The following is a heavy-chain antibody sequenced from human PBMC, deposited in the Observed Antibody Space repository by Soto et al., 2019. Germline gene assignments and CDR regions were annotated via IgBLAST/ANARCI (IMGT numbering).Heavy chain of an antibody. D-gene: IGHD6-13*01. CDR1: GGSFRSYA. J-gene: IGHJ4*02. CDR2: IIPILGIA. V-gene: IGHV1-69*10. Sequence: SVKVSCKASGGSFRSYAISCVRQAPGQGLEWMGGIIPILGIANYAQKFQGRVTITADKSTSTAYMELSSLRSEDTAVYSCARLPGIAAGGRVPRNYFDYWGQGTLVTVSS. CDR3: ARLPGIAAGGRVPRNYFDY.